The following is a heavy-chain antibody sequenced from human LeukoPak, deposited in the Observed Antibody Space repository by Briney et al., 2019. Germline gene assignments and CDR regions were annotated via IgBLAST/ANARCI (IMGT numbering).Heavy chain of an antibody. CDR3: ARDSHLFWVEMATIYYFDY. Sequence: GRSLRLSCSTSGFNFNDHAMHWVRQAPGKGLDWVSGVSWDSGSIAYVDSVKGRFTISRDNARNSLYLQMNSLRAEDTAVYYCARDSHLFWVEMATIYYFDYWGQGTLVTVSS. CDR1: GFNFNDHA. D-gene: IGHD5-24*01. CDR2: VSWDSGSI. J-gene: IGHJ4*02. V-gene: IGHV3-9*01.